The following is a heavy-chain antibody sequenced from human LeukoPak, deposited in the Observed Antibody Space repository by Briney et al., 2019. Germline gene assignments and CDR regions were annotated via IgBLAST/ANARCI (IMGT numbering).Heavy chain of an antibody. Sequence: ASVKVSCKASGGTFSSYAISWVRQAPGQGLEWMGGIIPIFGTANYAQKFQGRVTITADEPTSTAYMELSSLRSEDTAVYYCARVGLRELLGYFDYWGQGTLVTVSS. V-gene: IGHV1-69*13. CDR3: ARVGLRELLGYFDY. D-gene: IGHD1-26*01. J-gene: IGHJ4*02. CDR1: GGTFSSYA. CDR2: IIPIFGTA.